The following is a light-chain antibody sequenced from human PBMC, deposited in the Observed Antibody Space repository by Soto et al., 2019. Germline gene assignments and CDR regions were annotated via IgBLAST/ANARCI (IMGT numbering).Light chain of an antibody. CDR1: SANIGSNY. Sequence: QSVLTQPPSASGTPGQRVTISCSGGSANIGSNYAFWYQQFPGTTPKLFIFRDTQRPSGVPDRFSGSKSGTSASLTISVLRSEDDATYYCAAWDENLRSVVFGGGTKVTVL. CDR2: RDT. CDR3: AAWDENLRSVV. J-gene: IGLJ3*02. V-gene: IGLV1-47*01.